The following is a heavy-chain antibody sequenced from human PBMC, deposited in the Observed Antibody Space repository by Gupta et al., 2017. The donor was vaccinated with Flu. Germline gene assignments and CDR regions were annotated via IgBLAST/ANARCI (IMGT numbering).Heavy chain of an antibody. CDR2: MNPNSGNT. Sequence: QVQLVQSGAEVKKPGASVKVSCKASGYTFTSYDINWVRQATGQGLEWMGWMNPNSGNTGYAQKFQGRVTMTRNTSISTAYMELSSLRSEDTAVYYCARAYYDFWSGYSNMGYYYYGMDVWGQGTTVTVSS. D-gene: IGHD3-3*01. CDR1: GYTFTSYD. CDR3: ARAYYDFWSGYSNMGYYYYGMDV. J-gene: IGHJ6*02. V-gene: IGHV1-8*01.